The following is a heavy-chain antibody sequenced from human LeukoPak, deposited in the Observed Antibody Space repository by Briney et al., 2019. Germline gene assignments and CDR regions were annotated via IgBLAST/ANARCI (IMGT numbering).Heavy chain of an antibody. CDR2: INHSGST. J-gene: IGHJ4*02. Sequence: SSETLSLTCAVYGGSFSGYYWSWIRQPPGKGLEWIGEINHSGSTNYNPSLKSRVTISVDTSKNQFSLKLSSVTAADTAVYYCARGRGYSSSRFDYWGQGTLVTVSS. CDR3: ARGRGYSSSRFDY. V-gene: IGHV4-34*01. CDR1: GGSFSGYY. D-gene: IGHD6-6*01.